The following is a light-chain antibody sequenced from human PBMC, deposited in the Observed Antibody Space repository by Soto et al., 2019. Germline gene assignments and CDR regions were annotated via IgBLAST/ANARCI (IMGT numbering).Light chain of an antibody. J-gene: IGLJ3*02. CDR2: DVS. CDR1: SSDVGGYNY. V-gene: IGLV2-11*01. CDR3: CSYAGSYTWV. Sequence: QSVLTQPRSVSGSPGQSVTISCTGTSSDVGGYNYVSWYQQHPGKAPKLMIYDVSKRPSGVPDRFSGSKSANTASLTISGLQAEDEADYYCCSYAGSYTWVFGGGTQLTVL.